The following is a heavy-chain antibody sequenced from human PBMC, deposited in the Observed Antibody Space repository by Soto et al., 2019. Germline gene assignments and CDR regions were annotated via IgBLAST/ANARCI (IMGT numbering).Heavy chain of an antibody. CDR2: ISSSSSHT. CDR3: ARGGYAASGYY. V-gene: IGHV3-21*01. D-gene: IGHD3-22*01. Sequence: EVQLVESGGGLVKPGGSLRLSCAASRFTFSNYSMNWVRQAPGKGLEWVSSISSSSSHTYYADSVKGRFTISRDNTKSLLYLQMDSLRAEDTAVYYFARGGYAASGYYWGQVTLVTVSS. J-gene: IGHJ4*02. CDR1: RFTFSNYS.